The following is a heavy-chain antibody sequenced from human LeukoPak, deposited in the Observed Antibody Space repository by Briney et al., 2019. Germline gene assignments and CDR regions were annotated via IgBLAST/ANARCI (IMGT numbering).Heavy chain of an antibody. CDR3: TRGDWNYGFQH. V-gene: IGHV4-59*01. CDR2: IYYSGST. CDR1: GGSISSYY. J-gene: IGHJ1*01. Sequence: SETLSLTCTVSGGSISSYYWSWIRQPPGKGLEWIGYIYYSGSTNYNPSLKSRVTISVDTSKNQFSLKLSSVTAADTAVYYCTRGDWNYGFQHWGQGTLVTVSS. D-gene: IGHD1-7*01.